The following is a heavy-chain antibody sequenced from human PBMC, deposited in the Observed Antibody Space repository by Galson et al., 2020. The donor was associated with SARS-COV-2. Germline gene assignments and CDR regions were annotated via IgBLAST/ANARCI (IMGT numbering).Heavy chain of an antibody. J-gene: IGHJ6*02. V-gene: IGHV3-30*04. D-gene: IGHD3-22*01. Sequence: GESLKISCAATGFTFSSYAMHWVRQAPGKGLEWVAVISYDGSNKYYTDSVKGRFTISRDNSKNTLYLQMNSLRAEDTAVYYCARDTYYYDSSGYYCRVYYCGMDVWGQGATVSVSS. CDR1: GFTFSSYA. CDR2: ISYDGSNK. CDR3: ARDTYYYDSSGYYCRVYYCGMDV.